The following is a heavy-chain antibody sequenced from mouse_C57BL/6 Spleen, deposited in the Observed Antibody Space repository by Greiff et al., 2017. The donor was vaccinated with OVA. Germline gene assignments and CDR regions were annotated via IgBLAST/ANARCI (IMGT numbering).Heavy chain of an antibody. Sequence: EVMLVESGGDLVKPGGSLKLSCAASGFTFSSYGMSWVRQTPDKRLEWVATISSGGSYTYYPDSVKGRFTISRDNAKNTLYLQMSSLKSEDTAMYYCARRVEGDWFAYWGQGTLVTVSA. CDR2: ISSGGSYT. CDR1: GFTFSSYG. V-gene: IGHV5-6*02. D-gene: IGHD1-1*02. J-gene: IGHJ3*01. CDR3: ARRVEGDWFAY.